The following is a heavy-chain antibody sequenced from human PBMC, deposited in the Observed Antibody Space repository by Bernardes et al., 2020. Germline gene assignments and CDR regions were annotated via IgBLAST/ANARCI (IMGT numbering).Heavy chain of an antibody. D-gene: IGHD6-19*01. CDR2: IDDTGDNT. V-gene: IGHV3-23*01. CDR1: GFTFSNYP. J-gene: IGHJ4*02. CDR3: AKDIKRAYSSGCLDS. Sequence: GGSLRLSCAASGFTFSNYPMSWVRLAPGKGLEWVSGIDDTGDNTYYADSVKGRFTFSRDNSRNTLYLQMNSLRVEDTATYYCAKDIKRAYSSGCLDSWGQGTLVTVSS.